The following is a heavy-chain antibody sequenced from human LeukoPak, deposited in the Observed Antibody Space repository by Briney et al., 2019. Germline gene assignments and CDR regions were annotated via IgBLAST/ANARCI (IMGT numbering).Heavy chain of an antibody. V-gene: IGHV3-48*03. D-gene: IGHD1-26*01. CDR2: IGSSGGTI. CDR3: AKSITIRGSYYDGAFDI. CDR1: GFTFSSYE. Sequence: GGSLRLSCAASGFTFSSYEMNWVRQAPGKGLEWVSYIGSSGGTIYYADSVKGRFTISRDNAKNSLYLQMNSLRAEDTAVYYCAKSITIRGSYYDGAFDIWGQGTMVTVSS. J-gene: IGHJ3*02.